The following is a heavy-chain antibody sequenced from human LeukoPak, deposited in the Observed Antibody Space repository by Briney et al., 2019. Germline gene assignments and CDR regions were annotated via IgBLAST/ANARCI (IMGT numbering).Heavy chain of an antibody. D-gene: IGHD7-27*01. CDR1: GFIDSSHY. V-gene: IGHV3-53*01. Sequence: GVSLRLFCASSGFIDSSHYMSGVRQARGKGREGVSVIYSGGSTYYADSVKGRFTISRDNSKNTLYLQMNSLRAEDTAVYYCASAEITGDFAWWGQGTLVTVSS. CDR3: ASAEITGDFAW. CDR2: IYSGGST. J-gene: IGHJ4*02.